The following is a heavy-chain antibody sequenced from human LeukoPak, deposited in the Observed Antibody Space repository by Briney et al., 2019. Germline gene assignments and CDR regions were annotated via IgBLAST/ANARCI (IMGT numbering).Heavy chain of an antibody. Sequence: ASVKVSCKASGYTFTTHDINWVRQATGQGLEWLGWKSPNSGDTGYAQKFQGRVTMTSDSSTSTAYMELSSLRSEDTAIYYCVRTPPNWGFDYWGQGTLVTVSS. V-gene: IGHV1-8*01. CDR3: VRTPPNWGFDY. CDR2: KSPNSGDT. D-gene: IGHD7-27*01. CDR1: GYTFTTHD. J-gene: IGHJ4*02.